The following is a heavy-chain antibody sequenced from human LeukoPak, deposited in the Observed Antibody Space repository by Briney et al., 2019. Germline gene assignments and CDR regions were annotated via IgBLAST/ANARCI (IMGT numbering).Heavy chain of an antibody. D-gene: IGHD4/OR15-4a*01. CDR3: ARVRVTMVVTPHAFDI. Sequence: SETLSLTSAVYGGSFSRYSWSWIRQPPRKGLEWIGEINHSVDTNYNPSLKSRVTISLDTSKNQFSLKLSSVTAADTAVYYCARVRVTMVVTPHAFDIWGQGTMVTVSS. J-gene: IGHJ3*02. CDR1: GGSFSRYS. V-gene: IGHV4-34*01. CDR2: INHSVDT.